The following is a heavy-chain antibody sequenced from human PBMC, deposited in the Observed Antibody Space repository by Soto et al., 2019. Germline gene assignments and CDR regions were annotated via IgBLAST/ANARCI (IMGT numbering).Heavy chain of an antibody. D-gene: IGHD4-4*01. J-gene: IGHJ6*02. V-gene: IGHV4-39*01. Sequence: SETLSLTCTVSGGSISSSSYCWGWIRQPPGKGLEWIGSIYYSGSTYYNPSLKSRVTISVDTSKNQFSLKLSSVTAADTAVYYCARRGTTVTQYYYYGMDVWGQGTTVTVSS. CDR1: GGSISSSSYC. CDR3: ARRGTTVTQYYYYGMDV. CDR2: IYYSGST.